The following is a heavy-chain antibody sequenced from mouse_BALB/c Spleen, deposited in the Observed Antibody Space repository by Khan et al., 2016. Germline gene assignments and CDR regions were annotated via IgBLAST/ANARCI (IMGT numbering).Heavy chain of an antibody. J-gene: IGHJ1*01. CDR2: ISYSGST. CDR1: GYSITSDYA. D-gene: IGHD1-1*01. CDR3: ARFYYGSSYWYFDV. Sequence: EVQLQESGPGLVKPSQSLSLTCTVTGYSITSDYAWNWIRRFPGNKLEWMGYISYSGSTSYNPSLKSRIPITRDTSKNQFFLQLNSVTTEDTATYYCARFYYGSSYWYFDVWGAGTTVTVSS. V-gene: IGHV3-2*02.